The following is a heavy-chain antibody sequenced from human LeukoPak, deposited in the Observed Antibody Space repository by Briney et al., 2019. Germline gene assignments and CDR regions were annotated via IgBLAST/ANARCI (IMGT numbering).Heavy chain of an antibody. CDR2: IHTSGST. Sequence: SETLSLTCTVSGGSISSGSYYWSWIRQPAGKGLEWIGRIHTSGSTNYNPSLKSRVTMSVDTSKNHFSLRLSSVTAADTAVYYCASDGYFYGSGRHLDYWGQGTLVIVSS. D-gene: IGHD3-10*01. V-gene: IGHV4-61*02. CDR3: ASDGYFYGSGRHLDY. J-gene: IGHJ4*02. CDR1: GGSISSGSYY.